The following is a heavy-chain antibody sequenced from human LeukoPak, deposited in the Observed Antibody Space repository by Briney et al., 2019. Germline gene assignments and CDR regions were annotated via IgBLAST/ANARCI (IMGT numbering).Heavy chain of an antibody. D-gene: IGHD3-22*01. CDR2: LDPEDGET. CDR1: GYTLTELS. J-gene: IGHJ4*02. Sequence: ASVKVSCKVSGYTLTELSMHWVRQAPGKGLEWMGGLDPEDGETIYAQKFQGRVTMTEDTSTDTAYLELSSLRSEDTAVYYCATDLGGGNYYDSSGYFDYWGQGTLVTVSS. CDR3: ATDLGGGNYYDSSGYFDY. V-gene: IGHV1-24*01.